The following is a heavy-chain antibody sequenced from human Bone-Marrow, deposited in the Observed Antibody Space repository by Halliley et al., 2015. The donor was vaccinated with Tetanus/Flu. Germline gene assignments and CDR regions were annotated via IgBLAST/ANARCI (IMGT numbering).Heavy chain of an antibody. CDR2: ISGSCGNT. D-gene: IGHD3-16*01. CDR3: AKDWAPNVAYDI. Sequence: WVSGISGSCGNTYYGDSVKGRFTMSRDNSKNTVYLQRNSLRVEDTAVYYCAKDWAPNVAYDIWGQGTMVTVSS. V-gene: IGHV3-23*02. J-gene: IGHJ3*02.